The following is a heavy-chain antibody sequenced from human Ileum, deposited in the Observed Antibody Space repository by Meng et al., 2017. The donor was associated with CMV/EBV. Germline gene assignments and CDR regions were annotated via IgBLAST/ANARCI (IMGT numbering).Heavy chain of an antibody. Sequence: LHHQAAGPRVGSPSAPLSLTCTVSGVSICSRSYYWGWIRQPPGKGLEWIGSIYYSGSTYYNPSLKSRVTISVDTSKNQFSLKLSSVTAADTAVYYCAREPSIAVAGTGGYFDYWGQGTLVTVSS. D-gene: IGHD6-19*01. CDR3: AREPSIAVAGTGGYFDY. CDR2: IYYSGST. J-gene: IGHJ4*02. V-gene: IGHV4-39*07. CDR1: GVSICSRSYY.